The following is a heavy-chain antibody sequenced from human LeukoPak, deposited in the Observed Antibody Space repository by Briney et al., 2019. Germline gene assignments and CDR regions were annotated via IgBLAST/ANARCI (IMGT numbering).Heavy chain of an antibody. J-gene: IGHJ3*02. V-gene: IGHV3-73*01. Sequence: GGSLRLSCAASGFTFSGSDIHWVRQASGKGLEWVGRIRSRANSYATAYVASVKGRFTISRDDSKNTAYLQMNSLKTEDTAVYYCTRTIFGVLTVAFDIWGRGTMVTVSS. CDR1: GFTFSGSD. D-gene: IGHD3-3*01. CDR2: IRSRANSYAT. CDR3: TRTIFGVLTVAFDI.